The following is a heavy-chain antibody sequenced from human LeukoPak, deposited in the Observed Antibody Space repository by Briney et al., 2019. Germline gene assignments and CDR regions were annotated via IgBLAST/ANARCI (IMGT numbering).Heavy chain of an antibody. J-gene: IGHJ4*02. V-gene: IGHV3-15*01. D-gene: IGHD3-10*01. Sequence: SWIRQPPGKGLEWIGRIKSKTDGETTNYAEPVRGRFTISRDDSKSAVYLQMNSLKIEDTAVYYCTTDLGTYYHGSQRLIPIDYWGQGTLVTVSS. CDR2: IKSKTDGETT. CDR3: TTDLGTYYHGSQRLIPIDY.